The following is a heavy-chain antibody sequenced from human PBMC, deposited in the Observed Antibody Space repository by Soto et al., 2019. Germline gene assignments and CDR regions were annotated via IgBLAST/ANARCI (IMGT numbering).Heavy chain of an antibody. D-gene: IGHD3-10*01. Sequence: QVQLVESGGGVVQPGRSLRLSCAASGFTFSSYGMHWVRQAPGKGLEWVAVISYDGSNKYYADSVKGRFTISRDNSKNTLYLQMNSLRAEDTAVYYCAKSLTIITMVRGDLWLYGMDVWGQGTTVTVSS. CDR1: GFTFSSYG. V-gene: IGHV3-30*18. CDR2: ISYDGSNK. J-gene: IGHJ6*02. CDR3: AKSLTIITMVRGDLWLYGMDV.